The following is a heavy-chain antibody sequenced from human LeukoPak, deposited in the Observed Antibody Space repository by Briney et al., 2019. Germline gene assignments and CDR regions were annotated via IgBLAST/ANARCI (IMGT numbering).Heavy chain of an antibody. CDR2: IRSKVYGGTP. V-gene: IGHV3-49*04. CDR1: GFTFGDYA. Sequence: GGSLRLSCTASGFTFGDYAMTWVRQAPGKGLEWVSFIRSKVYGGTPEYAASVKGRFTISRDDSQGIVYLQMNSLKTEDTAVYYCTRDQTPYYWGQGTLVTVSS. J-gene: IGHJ4*02. CDR3: TRDQTPYY.